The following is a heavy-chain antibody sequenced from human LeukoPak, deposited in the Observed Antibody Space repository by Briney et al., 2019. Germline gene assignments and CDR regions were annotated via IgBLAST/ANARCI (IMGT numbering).Heavy chain of an antibody. Sequence: PSETLSLTCTVPGGSISSYYWTWIRQPPGKGLEWIGYIYYSGSTYYSGSTNYNPSLKSRVTISVDTSKNQFSLKLSSVTAADTAVYYCARDVGATPGYFDYWGQGTLVTVSS. J-gene: IGHJ4*02. CDR2: IYYSGSTYYSGST. V-gene: IGHV4-59*01. CDR1: GGSISSYY. CDR3: ARDVGATPGYFDY. D-gene: IGHD1-26*01.